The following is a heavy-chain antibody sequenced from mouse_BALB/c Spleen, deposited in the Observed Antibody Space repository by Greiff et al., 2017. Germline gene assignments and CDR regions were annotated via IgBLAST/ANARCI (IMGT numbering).Heavy chain of an antibody. CDR1: GYTFTDYE. CDR3: TRNWDLGFDY. J-gene: IGHJ2*01. V-gene: IGHV1-15*01. Sequence: VKLQQSGAELVRPGASVTLSCKASGYTFTDYEMHWVKQTPVHGLEWIGAIDPETGGTAYNQKFKGKATLTADKSSSTAYMELRSLTSEDSAVYYCTRNWDLGFDYWGQGTTLTVSS. CDR2: IDPETGGT. D-gene: IGHD4-1*01.